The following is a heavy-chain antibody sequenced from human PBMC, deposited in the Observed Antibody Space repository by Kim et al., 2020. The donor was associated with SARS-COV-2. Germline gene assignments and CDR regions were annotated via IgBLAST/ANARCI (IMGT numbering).Heavy chain of an antibody. V-gene: IGHV4-39*01. J-gene: IGHJ5*02. Sequence: TPSLKSRVTISVDTSKNQFSLKLSSVTAADTAVYYCARSYSSSWYWFDPWGQGTLVTVSS. D-gene: IGHD6-13*01. CDR3: ARSYSSSWYWFDP.